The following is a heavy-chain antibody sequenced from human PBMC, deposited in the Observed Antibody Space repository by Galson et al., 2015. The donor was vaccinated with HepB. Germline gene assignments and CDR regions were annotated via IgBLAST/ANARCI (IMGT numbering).Heavy chain of an antibody. Sequence: TLSLTCSVSGVSVSSGGHFWNWVRQRPGKDLEWIGYIYDTGSTNYNPSLRSRATISLDTPNNHISLQLTSVSSADTAVYYCARGHTIYGVMWRYLASWGQGLLVTVSS. CDR2: IYDTGST. J-gene: IGHJ4*02. D-gene: IGHD3-3*01. V-gene: IGHV4-31*03. CDR1: GVSVSSGGHF. CDR3: ARGHTIYGVMWRYLAS.